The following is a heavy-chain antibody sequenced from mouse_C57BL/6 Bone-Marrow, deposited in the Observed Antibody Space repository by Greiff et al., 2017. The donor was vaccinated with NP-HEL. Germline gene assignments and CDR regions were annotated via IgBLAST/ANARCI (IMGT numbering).Heavy chain of an antibody. V-gene: IGHV5-17*01. J-gene: IGHJ4*01. Sequence: EVQRVESGGGLVKPGGSLKLSCAASGFTFSDYGMHWVRQAPEKGLEWVAYISSGSSTIYYADTVKGRFTISRDNAKNTLFLQMTSLRSEDTAMYYCAIYYGNYDYAMDYWGQGTSVTVSS. D-gene: IGHD2-1*01. CDR2: ISSGSSTI. CDR1: GFTFSDYG. CDR3: AIYYGNYDYAMDY.